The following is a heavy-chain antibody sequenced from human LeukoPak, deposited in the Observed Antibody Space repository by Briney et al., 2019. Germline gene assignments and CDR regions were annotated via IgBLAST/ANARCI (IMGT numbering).Heavy chain of an antibody. CDR2: IRYDGSNK. CDR3: AKVVHDNPSYYYYMDV. D-gene: IGHD3-22*01. V-gene: IGHV3-30*02. J-gene: IGHJ6*03. Sequence: PGGSLRLSCAASGFTFSSYGMHWARRAPGKGLEWVAFIRYDGSNKYYADSVKGRFTISRDNSKNTLYLQMNSLRAEDTAVYYCAKVVHDNPSYYYYMDVWGKGTTVTVSS. CDR1: GFTFSSYG.